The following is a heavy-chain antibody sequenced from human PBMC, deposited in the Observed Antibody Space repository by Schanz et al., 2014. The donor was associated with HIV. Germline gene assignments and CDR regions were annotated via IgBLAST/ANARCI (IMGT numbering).Heavy chain of an antibody. V-gene: IGHV1-69*01. J-gene: IGHJ6*02. CDR2: IIPIFGTA. CDR1: GGSFSSYA. D-gene: IGHD3-3*02. Sequence: QVQLVQSGAEVKKPGSSVKVSCKASGGSFSSYAINWVRQAPGQGLEWMGGIIPIFGTANYAQKFQGRVTITADESTSTAYMELSRLRSADTAVYFCARAAFSSEYYYGMDVWGQGTTVTVSS. CDR3: ARAAFSSEYYYGMDV.